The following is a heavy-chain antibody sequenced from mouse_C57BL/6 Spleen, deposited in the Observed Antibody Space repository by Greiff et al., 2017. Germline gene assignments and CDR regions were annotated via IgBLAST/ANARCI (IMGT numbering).Heavy chain of an antibody. D-gene: IGHD1-1*01. J-gene: IGHJ2*01. CDR2: ISSGSSTI. CDR3: AREIYYYGSSYFDY. Sequence: DVQLVESGGGLVKPGGSLKLSCAASGFTFSDYGMHWVRQAPEKGLEWVAYISSGSSTIYYADTVKGRFTISRDNAKNTLFLQMTSLRSEDTAMYYCAREIYYYGSSYFDYWGQGTTLTVSS. CDR1: GFTFSDYG. V-gene: IGHV5-17*01.